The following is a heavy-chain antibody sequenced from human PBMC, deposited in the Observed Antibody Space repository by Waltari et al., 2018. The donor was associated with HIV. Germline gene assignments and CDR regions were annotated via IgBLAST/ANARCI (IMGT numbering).Heavy chain of an antibody. CDR1: GYYLSSYY. D-gene: IGHD1-26*01. J-gene: IGHJ3*02. CDR3: ARHETGGARKAFDI. V-gene: IGHV4-59*08. CDR2: IYYSGST. Sequence: VQLQLSGPGLVKPSATLSLTCTVSGYYLSSYYWSWIRQPPGKGLEWIGYIYYSGSTNYNPSLKSRVTVSVDTSKNQFSLNLSSVTAADTAVYYCARHETGGARKAFDIWGQGTMVTVSS.